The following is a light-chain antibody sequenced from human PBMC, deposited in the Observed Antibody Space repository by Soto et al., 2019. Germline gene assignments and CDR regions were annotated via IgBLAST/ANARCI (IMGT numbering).Light chain of an antibody. Sequence: EILLTQSPATLSLSPGERATLSCRASQSVSTYLAWYQQNPGQAPRLLIYDASNRATGIPARFSGSGSGTDFTLTISSLEPEDFAVYYCQQRSNGPLLTFGGGTRVEIK. CDR3: QQRSNGPLLT. J-gene: IGKJ4*01. CDR1: QSVSTY. CDR2: DAS. V-gene: IGKV3-11*01.